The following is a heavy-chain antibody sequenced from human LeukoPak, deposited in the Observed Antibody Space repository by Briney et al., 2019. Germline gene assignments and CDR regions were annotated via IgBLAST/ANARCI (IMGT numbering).Heavy chain of an antibody. CDR2: ISANGINT. CDR3: ARRITAAPTYYFDY. CDR1: GFTFSNHA. D-gene: IGHD6-25*01. V-gene: IGHV3-23*01. Sequence: GGSLRLSCVASGFTFSNHAMNWVRQAPGKGLEWVSSISANGINTYYADSVKGRFTISRDNSKNTLYLQMNSLRAEDAAVYYCARRITAAPTYYFDYWGQGTLVPVSS. J-gene: IGHJ4*02.